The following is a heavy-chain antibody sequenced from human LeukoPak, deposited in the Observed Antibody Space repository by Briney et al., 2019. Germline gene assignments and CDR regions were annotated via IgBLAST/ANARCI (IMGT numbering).Heavy chain of an antibody. J-gene: IGHJ4*02. V-gene: IGHV1-3*01. CDR1: GYSFNNYA. D-gene: IGHD6-13*01. Sequence: ASVKVSCKAPGYSFNNYAMQWVRQAPGQRLEWMGWINCGNGKTKYSEKFQGTVTITRDTSATTAYMDLSSLRSEDTAVYYCARSIWYNRQYYFDYWGQGTLVTVSS. CDR3: ARSIWYNRQYYFDY. CDR2: INCGNGKT.